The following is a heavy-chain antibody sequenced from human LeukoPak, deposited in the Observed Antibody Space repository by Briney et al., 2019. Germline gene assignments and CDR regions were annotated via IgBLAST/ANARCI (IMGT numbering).Heavy chain of an antibody. V-gene: IGHV3-30*02. CDR2: IRHDGSNK. D-gene: IGHD5-18*01. Sequence: GGSLRLSCPPSGFTFSSYGMHWVRQAPGKGLEWVAFIRHDGSNKYYADSVKGRFTIFRDNAKTSLYLQMNSLRAEDTAVYYCARMPRIQLWPGKDYYYYYMDLWGKGTTVSVSS. CDR1: GFTFSSYG. J-gene: IGHJ6*03. CDR3: ARMPRIQLWPGKDYYYYYMDL.